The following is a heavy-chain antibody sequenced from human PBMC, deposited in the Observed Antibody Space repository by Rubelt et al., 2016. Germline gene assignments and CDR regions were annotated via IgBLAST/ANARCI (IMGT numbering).Heavy chain of an antibody. J-gene: IGHJ4*02. D-gene: IGHD6-19*01. V-gene: IGHV1-2*02. Sequence: QVQLVQSGAEVKKPGASVKVSCKASGYTFASYGISWVRQAPGQGLEWMGWINPNSGGTQTAQRFQGRVTMTRDTSTSTAYMELSSLRSDDTAVYYCARYRAVAGDIDYWGQGTLVTVSS. CDR2: INPNSGGT. CDR3: ARYRAVAGDIDY. CDR1: GYTFASYG.